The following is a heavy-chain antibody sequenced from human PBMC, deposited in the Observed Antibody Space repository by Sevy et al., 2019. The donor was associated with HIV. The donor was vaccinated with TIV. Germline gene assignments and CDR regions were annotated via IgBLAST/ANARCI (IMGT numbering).Heavy chain of an antibody. D-gene: IGHD3-9*01. Sequence: GGSLRLSCAASGFTFSSYWMSWVRQAPGKGLEWVANIKQDGSEKYYVDSVKGRFTISRDNAKNSLYLQMNSLRAEDTAVYYCARDPRYHILTGYYFSGGDFWGQGTLVTVSS. J-gene: IGHJ4*02. V-gene: IGHV3-7*01. CDR2: IKQDGSEK. CDR3: ARDPRYHILTGYYFSGGDF. CDR1: GFTFSSYW.